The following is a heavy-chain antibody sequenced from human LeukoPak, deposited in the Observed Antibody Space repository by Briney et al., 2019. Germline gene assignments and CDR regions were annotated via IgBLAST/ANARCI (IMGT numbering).Heavy chain of an antibody. V-gene: IGHV3-21*01. Sequence: PGGSLRLSCAASGFTFSSSVMNWVRQAPGKGLEWVSSITSSSSSIYYADSVKGRFTISRDNAKNSLYLQMNSLRAEDTAVYYCANTKQFEYWGQGTLVTVSS. J-gene: IGHJ4*02. CDR3: ANTKQFEY. CDR1: GFTFSSSV. D-gene: IGHD1-1*01. CDR2: ITSSSSSI.